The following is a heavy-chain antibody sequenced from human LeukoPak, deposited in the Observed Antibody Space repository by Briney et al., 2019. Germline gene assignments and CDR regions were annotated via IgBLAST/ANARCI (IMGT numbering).Heavy chain of an antibody. CDR2: KSYDGSNK. V-gene: IGHV3-30*01. CDR3: ARGGPPTTPEDIIISP. Sequence: PGRSLRLSCAASGFTFSSYAMHWVRQAPGKGLEWVAVKSYDGSNKYYADSVKGRFTISRDNSKNTLYLQMNSLRAEDTAVYYCARGGPPTTPEDIIISPWGQGTLVTVSS. J-gene: IGHJ5*02. CDR1: GFTFSSYA. D-gene: IGHD2-15*01.